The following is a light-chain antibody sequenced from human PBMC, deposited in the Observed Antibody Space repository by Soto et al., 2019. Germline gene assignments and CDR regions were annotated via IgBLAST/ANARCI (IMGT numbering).Light chain of an antibody. CDR2: DAS. V-gene: IGKV3-11*01. J-gene: IGKJ4*01. CDR1: QSVSSH. Sequence: EIVLTQSPATLSLSPGERATLSCRASQSVSSHLTWYQHIPGQAPRLLIYDASTRANGIPARFSGSGSGTDFTLTLSSLEPEDFAVYYWQQRSDWPLLFGGGTRVEIK. CDR3: QQRSDWPLL.